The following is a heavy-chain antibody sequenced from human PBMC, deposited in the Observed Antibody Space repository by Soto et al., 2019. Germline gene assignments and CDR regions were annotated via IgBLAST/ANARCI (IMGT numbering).Heavy chain of an antibody. Sequence: EVQLLESGGGLVQPGGSLRLSCSASGFNFGSYGMSWVRQAPGKGLEWVSGLTASGLNTYYTYSVKGRFTISRDNSRNTLYLQMSGLRVEDTAVFHCAKGLGNAKEVWGQGTTVTVSS. D-gene: IGHD2-8*01. CDR1: GFNFGSYG. V-gene: IGHV3-23*01. J-gene: IGHJ6*02. CDR2: LTASGLNT. CDR3: AKGLGNAKEV.